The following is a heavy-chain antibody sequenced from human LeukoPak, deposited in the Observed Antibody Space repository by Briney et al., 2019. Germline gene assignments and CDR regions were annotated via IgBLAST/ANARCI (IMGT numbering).Heavy chain of an antibody. Sequence: PGGSLRLSCAASGFTFSSYSMNWVRQAPGKGLEWVSYISSSSSTIYYADSVKGRFTISRDNAKNSLYLQMNSLRAEDKAVYYCAKDRTSMITFGGVIGSLDYWGQGTLVTVSS. CDR2: ISSSSSTI. V-gene: IGHV3-48*04. D-gene: IGHD3-16*02. CDR1: GFTFSSYS. J-gene: IGHJ4*02. CDR3: AKDRTSMITFGGVIGSLDY.